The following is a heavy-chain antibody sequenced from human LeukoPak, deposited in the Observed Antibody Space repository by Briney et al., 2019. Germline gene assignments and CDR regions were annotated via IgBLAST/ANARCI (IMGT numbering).Heavy chain of an antibody. CDR2: IYYSGGT. CDR1: GGSISSYY. V-gene: IGHV4-59*01. J-gene: IGHJ6*02. D-gene: IGHD3-10*01. Sequence: SETLSLTCTVSGGSISSYYWSWIRQPPGKGLEWIGYIYYSGGTNYNPSLKSRVTISLETSKNQFSLKLSSVTASDTAVYYCARDITMVRGLIGFYYGMDVWGQGTTVTVSS. CDR3: ARDITMVRGLIGFYYGMDV.